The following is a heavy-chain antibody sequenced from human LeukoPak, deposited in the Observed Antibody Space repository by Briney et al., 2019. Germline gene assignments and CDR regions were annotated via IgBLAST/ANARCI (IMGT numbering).Heavy chain of an antibody. CDR2: IYYSGST. D-gene: IGHD2-2*01. CDR3: ARDGSPAAPRGLDHWFDP. J-gene: IGHJ5*02. V-gene: IGHV4-39*02. CDR1: GGSISSSSYY. Sequence: PSETLSLTCTVSGGSISSSSYYWGWIRQPPGKGLEWIGSIYYSGSTYYNPSLKSRVTISVDTSKNQFSLKLSSVTAADTAVYYCARDGSPAAPRGLDHWFDPWGQGTLVTVSS.